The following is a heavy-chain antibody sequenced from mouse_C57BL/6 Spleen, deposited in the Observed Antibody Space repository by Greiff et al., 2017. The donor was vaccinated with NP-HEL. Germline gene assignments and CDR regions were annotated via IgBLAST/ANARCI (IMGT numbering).Heavy chain of an antibody. D-gene: IGHD1-1*01. CDR3: VRGRGYCYGSSTYWYFDV. V-gene: IGHV5-4*03. Sequence: DVMLVESGGGLVKPGGSLKLSCAASGFTFSSYAMSWVRQTPEKRLEWVATISAGGSYTYYPDNVKGRFTISRDNATNNLYLQMSHLKSEDTAMYYCVRGRGYCYGSSTYWYFDVWGTGTTVTVSS. CDR2: ISAGGSYT. CDR1: GFTFSSYA. J-gene: IGHJ1*03.